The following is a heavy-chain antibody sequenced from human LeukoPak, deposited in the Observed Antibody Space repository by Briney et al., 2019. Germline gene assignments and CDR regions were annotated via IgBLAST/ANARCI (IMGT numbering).Heavy chain of an antibody. CDR3: ATGHRADYDFWSIY. D-gene: IGHD3-3*01. J-gene: IGHJ4*02. CDR2: FDPEDGET. CDR1: GYTLTELS. Sequence: ASVKVSCKVSGYTLTELSMHWVRQAPGKGLEWMGGFDPEDGETIYARKFQGKVTMTEDTSTDTAYMELSSLRSEDTAVYYCATGHRADYDFWSIYWGQGTLVTVSS. V-gene: IGHV1-24*01.